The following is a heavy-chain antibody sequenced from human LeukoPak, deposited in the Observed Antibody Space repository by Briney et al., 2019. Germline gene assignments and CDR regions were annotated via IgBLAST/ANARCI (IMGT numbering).Heavy chain of an antibody. CDR2: IYYSGST. CDR3: ARVGTLDYFDY. Sequence: SETLSLTCTVSGGSISSSSYYWGWIRQPPGKGLEWIGSIYYSGSTYYNPSLKSRVTISVDTSKNQFSLKLSSVTAADTAVYYCARVGTLDYFDYWGQGTLVTVSS. V-gene: IGHV4-39*07. D-gene: IGHD6-13*01. CDR1: GGSISSSSYY. J-gene: IGHJ4*02.